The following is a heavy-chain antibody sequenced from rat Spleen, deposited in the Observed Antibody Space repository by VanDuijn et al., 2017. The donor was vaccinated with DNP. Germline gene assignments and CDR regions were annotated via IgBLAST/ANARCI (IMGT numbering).Heavy chain of an antibody. CDR1: AYTFTSYY. CDR2: INMRSGNT. CDR3: ARGNYPGINTFDY. J-gene: IGHJ2*01. V-gene: IGHV1-43*01. D-gene: IGHD1-4*01. Sequence: QVQLQQSGAELAKPGSSVKISCKASAYTFTSYYIGWIKQTTGQGLEYIGYINMRSGNTNYSEKFKGKATLTVDKSSSTAFMQLSSLTPDDSAVYYCARGNYPGINTFDYWGQGVMVTVSS.